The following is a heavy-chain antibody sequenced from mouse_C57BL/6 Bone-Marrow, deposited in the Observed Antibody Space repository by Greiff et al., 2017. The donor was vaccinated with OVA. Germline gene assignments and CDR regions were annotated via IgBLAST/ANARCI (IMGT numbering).Heavy chain of an antibody. CDR3: ARGATSY. D-gene: IGHD3-1*01. CDR2: IDPANGNT. J-gene: IGHJ3*01. Sequence: VHVKQSVAELVRPGASVKLSCTASGFNIQNTYMHWVKQRPEQGLEWIGRIDPANGNTKYAPKFQGKATITADTSSNTAYLQLSSLTSEDTAIYYCARGATSYWGQGTLVTVSA. CDR1: GFNIQNTY. V-gene: IGHV14-3*01.